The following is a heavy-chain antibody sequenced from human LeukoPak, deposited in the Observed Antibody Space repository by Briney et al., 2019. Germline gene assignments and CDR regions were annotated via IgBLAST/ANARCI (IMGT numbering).Heavy chain of an antibody. Sequence: SETLSLTCTVSGGSISSGGYYWSWIRQHPGKGLEWIGYIYYSGSTYYNPSLKSRVTISVDTSKNQFSLKLSSVTAADTAVYYCARDHCSSTSCYSALNWFDPWGQGTLVTVSS. CDR2: IYYSGST. V-gene: IGHV4-31*03. CDR3: ARDHCSSTSCYSALNWFDP. D-gene: IGHD2-2*01. J-gene: IGHJ5*02. CDR1: GGSISSGGYY.